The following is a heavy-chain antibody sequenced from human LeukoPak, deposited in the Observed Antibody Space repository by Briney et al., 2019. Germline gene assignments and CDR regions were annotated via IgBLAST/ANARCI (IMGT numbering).Heavy chain of an antibody. J-gene: IGHJ4*02. CDR2: INPDGDGM. Sequence: PGGSLRLSCTASGFTFSRSWMNWIRQATGKGLEWVANINPDGDGMRFVDSVKGRFTMSRDNAQSSLHLQMNSLRVEDTAFYYCAACTDRGYSYWGQGVLVTVSS. CDR1: GFTFSRSW. CDR3: AACTDRGYSY. D-gene: IGHD5-12*01. V-gene: IGHV3-7*01.